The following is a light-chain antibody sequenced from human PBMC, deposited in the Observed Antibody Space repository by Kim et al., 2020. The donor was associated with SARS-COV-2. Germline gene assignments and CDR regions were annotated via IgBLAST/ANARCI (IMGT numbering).Light chain of an antibody. CDR1: QSILYSSNNKNY. CDR3: QQYYSTPFT. J-gene: IGKJ4*01. CDR2: WAS. Sequence: DIVMTQSPDSLAVSLGERATINCKSSQSILYSSNNKNYLAWYQQKPGQPPKLLIYWASTRESGVPDRFSGSGSGTDFTLTISSLQAEDVAVYYCQQYYSTPFTFGVGTKVDIK. V-gene: IGKV4-1*01.